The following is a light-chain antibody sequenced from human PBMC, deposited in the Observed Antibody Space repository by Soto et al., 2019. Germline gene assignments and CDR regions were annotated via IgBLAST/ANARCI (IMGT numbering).Light chain of an antibody. J-gene: IGKJ2*01. CDR1: QSISSN. V-gene: IGKV3-15*01. Sequence: EIVMTQSPATLSVSPGERATLSCRASQSISSNLAWYQQKPGQAPRLLIYGASTRATALPARFSGSGSGTEFTLTISSLQSEDFAIYYCQHYYTWPRTFGQGTKLEIK. CDR3: QHYYTWPRT. CDR2: GAS.